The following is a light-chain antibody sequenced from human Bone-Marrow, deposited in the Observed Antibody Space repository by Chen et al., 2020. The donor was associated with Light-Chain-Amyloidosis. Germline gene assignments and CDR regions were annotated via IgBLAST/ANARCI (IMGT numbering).Light chain of an antibody. Sequence: NFMLTQPHSVSESPGKTVTISCTRNSGTIASNYVHCYQQRPGSAPLIVLYEDNQRPSGVPDRFSGSIDSSSNSASLTISALKTDDEADYYGQSYDNNYSVVFGGGTKLTVL. CDR2: EDN. V-gene: IGLV6-57*04. J-gene: IGLJ2*01. CDR3: QSYDNNYSVV. CDR1: SGTIASNY.